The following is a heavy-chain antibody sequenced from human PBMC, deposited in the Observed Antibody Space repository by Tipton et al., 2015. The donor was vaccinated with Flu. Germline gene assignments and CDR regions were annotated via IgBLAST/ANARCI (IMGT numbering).Heavy chain of an antibody. V-gene: IGHV3-30*01. CDR3: ARDLSDSSTLGDY. J-gene: IGHJ4*02. Sequence: RSLRLSCAASGFTFSSYAMHWVRQAPGKGLEWVAVISYDGSNKYYADSVKGRFTISRDNSKNTLYLQMNSLRAEDTAVYYCARDLSDSSTLGDYWGQGTLVTVSS. CDR2: ISYDGSNK. CDR1: GFTFSSYA. D-gene: IGHD6-19*01.